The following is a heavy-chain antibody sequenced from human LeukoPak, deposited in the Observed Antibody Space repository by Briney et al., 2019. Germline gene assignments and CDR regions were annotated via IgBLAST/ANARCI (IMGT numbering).Heavy chain of an antibody. CDR2: IHSSGGT. D-gene: IGHD4-17*01. CDR3: IVFGDSNH. CDR1: GLTGSNNY. V-gene: IGHV3-53*01. Sequence: GGSLRLSCAASGLTGSNNYMSWVRQAPGKGLEWVSAIHSSGGTYYADSVKGRFTISRDTSKNTLYLQINSLRVEDTAVYYCIVFGDSNHWGQGTLVTVSS. J-gene: IGHJ5*02.